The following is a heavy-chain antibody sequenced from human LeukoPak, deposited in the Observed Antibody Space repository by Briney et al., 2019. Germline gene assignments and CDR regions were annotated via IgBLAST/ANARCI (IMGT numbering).Heavy chain of an antibody. CDR3: AKDIYYYDSSRERKYYFDY. V-gene: IGHV3-23*01. CDR2: ISGSGGST. Sequence: GGSLRLSCAASGFTFSSYAMSWVRQAPGKGLEWVSAISGSGGSTYYADSVKGRFTISRDNSKNTLYPQMNSLRAEDTAVYYCAKDIYYYDSSRERKYYFDYWGQGTLVTVSS. CDR1: GFTFSSYA. J-gene: IGHJ4*02. D-gene: IGHD3-22*01.